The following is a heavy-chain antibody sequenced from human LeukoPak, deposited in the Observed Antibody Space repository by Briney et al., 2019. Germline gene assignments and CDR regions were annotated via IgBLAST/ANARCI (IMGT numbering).Heavy chain of an antibody. CDR1: GNYW. J-gene: IGHJ4*02. CDR2: INSDGSWT. D-gene: IGHD2/OR15-2a*01. V-gene: IGHV3-74*01. CDR3: VSFYETY. Sequence: GGSLRLSCAASGNYWMHWVRQAPGKGLVWVSHINSDGSWTSYADSVKGRFTISRDNAKNTVYLQMNSLRAEVTAVYYCVSFYETYWGRGTLVTVSS.